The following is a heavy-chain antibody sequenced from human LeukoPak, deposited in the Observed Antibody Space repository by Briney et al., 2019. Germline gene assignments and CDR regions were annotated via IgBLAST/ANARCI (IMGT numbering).Heavy chain of an antibody. CDR2: ISAYNGHT. J-gene: IGHJ3*02. D-gene: IGHD3-22*01. V-gene: IGHV1-18*01. CDR3: ARDGHRRYHYDSSGREDAFDI. CDR1: GYTFTNYG. Sequence: ASVKVSCKASGYTFTNYGISWVRQAPGQGLEWMGWISAYNGHTKYAQKVQGRVTMTRDTSTSTAYMELRSLRSDDTAVYYCARDGHRRYHYDSSGREDAFDIWGQGTMVTVSS.